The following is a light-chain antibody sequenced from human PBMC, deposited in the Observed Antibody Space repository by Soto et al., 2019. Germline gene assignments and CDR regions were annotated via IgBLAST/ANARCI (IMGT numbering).Light chain of an antibody. CDR2: NDD. J-gene: IGLJ3*02. V-gene: IGLV1-44*01. CDR1: SSNIGDNT. Sequence: QAVVTQPPSTSGTPGQRVTISCSGSSSNIGDNTLNWFQQLPGTAPKLLIYNDDQRPSGVPDRFSGSRSGTSASLAINGLQSEDEAVYYCATWDVSLNGRVFGGGTKVTVL. CDR3: ATWDVSLNGRV.